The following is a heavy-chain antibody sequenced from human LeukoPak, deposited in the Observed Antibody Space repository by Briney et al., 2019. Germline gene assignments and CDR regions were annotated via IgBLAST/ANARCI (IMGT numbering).Heavy chain of an antibody. D-gene: IGHD3-10*01. Sequence: GRSLRLSCAVSGFTFSSYGMHWVRQAPGKGLEWVAVISYDGSNRYYADSVKGRFTISRDTSKNTLYLQMNSLRAEDTAVYYCARGRAGSGRRPPLDYWGQGTLVTVSS. CDR1: GFTFSSYG. CDR3: ARGRAGSGRRPPLDY. V-gene: IGHV3-30*03. J-gene: IGHJ4*02. CDR2: ISYDGSNR.